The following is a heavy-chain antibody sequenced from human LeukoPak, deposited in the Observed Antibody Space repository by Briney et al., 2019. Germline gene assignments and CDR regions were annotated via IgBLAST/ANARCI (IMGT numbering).Heavy chain of an antibody. D-gene: IGHD6-13*01. J-gene: IGHJ4*02. CDR2: IYYSGTT. CDR1: GGSFSSNNDY. V-gene: IGHV4-61*01. Sequence: KTSETLSLTCTVSGGSFSSNNDYWSWIRQSPGKGLEWIGYIYYSGTTNYNPSLKSRVTISVDTSENQFSLKLSSVTVADTAVYFCARTRPKYSSSWYADYFDYWGQGTLVTVSS. CDR3: ARTRPKYSSSWYADYFDY.